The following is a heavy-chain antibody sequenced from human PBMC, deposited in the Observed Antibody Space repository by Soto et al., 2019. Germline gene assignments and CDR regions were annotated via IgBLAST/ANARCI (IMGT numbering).Heavy chain of an antibody. CDR1: GGSISSGDYY. CDR3: ARDGGDGYNSDY. D-gene: IGHD1-1*01. J-gene: IGHJ4*02. V-gene: IGHV4-30-4*01. CDR2: IYYSGST. Sequence: PSETLSLTCTVSGGSISSGDYYWSWIRQPPGKGLEWIGYIYYSGSTYYNPSLKSRVTISVDTSKNQFSLKLSSVTAADTAVYYCARDGGDGYNSDYWGQGTLVTVSS.